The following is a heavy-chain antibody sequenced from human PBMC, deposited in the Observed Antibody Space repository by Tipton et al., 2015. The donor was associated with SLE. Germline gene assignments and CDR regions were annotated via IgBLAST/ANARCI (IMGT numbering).Heavy chain of an antibody. Sequence: SLRLSCAASGFTFSSYGMHWVRQAPGKGLAWVAFIRYDGSNKYYADSVKGRFTISRDNSKNTLYLQMNSLRAEDTAVYYCAKRGLGSSGWYGLDCWGQGTLVTVSS. CDR1: GFTFSSYG. V-gene: IGHV3-30*02. CDR3: AKRGLGSSGWYGLDC. CDR2: IRYDGSNK. J-gene: IGHJ4*02. D-gene: IGHD6-19*01.